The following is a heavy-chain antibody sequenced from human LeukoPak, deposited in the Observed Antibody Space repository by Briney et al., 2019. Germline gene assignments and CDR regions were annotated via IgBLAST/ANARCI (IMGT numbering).Heavy chain of an antibody. J-gene: IGHJ6*03. V-gene: IGHV1-24*01. Sequence: ASVKVSCKVSGYTLTELSMHWVRQAPGKGLEWMGGFDPEDGETIYAQKFQGRVTMTEDTSTDTAYMEPSSLRSEDPAVYYCATPPPYTGYSSNYYYMDVWGKGTTVTVSS. CDR1: GYTLTELS. CDR3: ATPPPYTGYSSNYYYMDV. CDR2: FDPEDGET. D-gene: IGHD6-13*01.